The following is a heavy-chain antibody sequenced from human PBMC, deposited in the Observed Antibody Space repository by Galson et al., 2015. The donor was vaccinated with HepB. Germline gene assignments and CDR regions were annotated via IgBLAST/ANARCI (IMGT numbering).Heavy chain of an antibody. CDR2: VSGTTGIT. D-gene: IGHD2-21*02. J-gene: IGHJ4*02. CDR1: GFTFSNYL. CDR3: AKGPDGRILVTDVSY. V-gene: IGHV3-23*01. Sequence: SLRLSCAASGFTFSNYLMSWVRQAPGKGLEWVSSVSGTTGITNYADSVKGRFTISRDNSKNTLDLQMNSLRVEDTAIYYCAKGPDGRILVTDVSYWGQGTLVTVSS.